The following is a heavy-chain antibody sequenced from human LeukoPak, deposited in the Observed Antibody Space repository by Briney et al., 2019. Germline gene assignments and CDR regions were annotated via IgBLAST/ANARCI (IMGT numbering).Heavy chain of an antibody. D-gene: IGHD2-21*01. Sequence: GGSLRLSCVGSGFTFSSHAMSWVRQAPEKGLEWVSGIYESGQTTHYADSVKGRFSTSRDNSKNTLYLQMDSLRGEDTAIYYCAKDYRIGYSDHFDYWGQGALVTVSS. CDR1: GFTFSSHA. J-gene: IGHJ4*02. CDR3: AKDYRIGYSDHFDY. V-gene: IGHV3-23*01. CDR2: IYESGQTT.